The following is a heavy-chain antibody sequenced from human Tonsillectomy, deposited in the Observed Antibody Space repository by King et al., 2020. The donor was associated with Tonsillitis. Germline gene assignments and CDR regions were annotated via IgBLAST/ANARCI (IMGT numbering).Heavy chain of an antibody. J-gene: IGHJ6*03. CDR1: GFTFSSYG. V-gene: IGHV3-33*08. Sequence: VQLVESGGGVVQPGRSLRLSCAASGFTFSSYGMHWVRQAPGKGLEWVAVIWYDGSNKYYADSVKGRFTISRDTSKNTLYLQMNSLRAEDTAVYYCARCRLATRRSGYDILTGYNYYYYMDVWGTGTTVTVSS. CDR2: IWYDGSNK. D-gene: IGHD3-9*01. CDR3: ARCRLATRRSGYDILTGYNYYYYMDV.